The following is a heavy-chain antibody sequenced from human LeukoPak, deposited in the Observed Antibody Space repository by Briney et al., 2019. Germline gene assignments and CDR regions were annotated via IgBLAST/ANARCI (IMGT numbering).Heavy chain of an antibody. Sequence: GRSLRLSCAASGFTFSSYGIHWVRQAPGKGLEWVAVISNDGSNKYYADSVKGRVTISRDNSKNTLYLQMNSLRAEDTAVYYCVKGYYDFDYWGQRTLVTVSS. D-gene: IGHD3-3*01. CDR2: ISNDGSNK. V-gene: IGHV3-30*18. CDR1: GFTFSSYG. CDR3: VKGYYDFDY. J-gene: IGHJ4*02.